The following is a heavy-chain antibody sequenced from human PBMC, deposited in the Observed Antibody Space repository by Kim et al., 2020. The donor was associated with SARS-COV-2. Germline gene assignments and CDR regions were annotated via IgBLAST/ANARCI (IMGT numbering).Heavy chain of an antibody. Sequence: ASVKVSCKASGYTFTSYDINWVRQATGQGLEWMGWMNPNSANTGYAQKFQGRVTMTRNTSISTAYMELSSLRSEDTAVYYCARSDLRTTYYDFWSGYSNGMDVWGQGTTFTVSS. V-gene: IGHV1-8*01. J-gene: IGHJ6*02. D-gene: IGHD3-3*01. CDR2: MNPNSANT. CDR3: ARSDLRTTYYDFWSGYSNGMDV. CDR1: GYTFTSYD.